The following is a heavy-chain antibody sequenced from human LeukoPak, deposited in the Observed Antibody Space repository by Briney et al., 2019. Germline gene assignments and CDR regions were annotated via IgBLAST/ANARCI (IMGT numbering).Heavy chain of an antibody. D-gene: IGHD3-22*01. CDR2: ISAYNGNT. Sequence: ASVKVSCKASGYTFTSYGISWVRQAPGQGLEWMGWISAYNGNTNYAQKLQGRVTMTTDTSTSTAYMELSSLRSDDTAVYYCARDVYYDSSGYRNWFDPWGQGTLVTVSS. CDR1: GYTFTSYG. J-gene: IGHJ5*02. V-gene: IGHV1-18*01. CDR3: ARDVYYDSSGYRNWFDP.